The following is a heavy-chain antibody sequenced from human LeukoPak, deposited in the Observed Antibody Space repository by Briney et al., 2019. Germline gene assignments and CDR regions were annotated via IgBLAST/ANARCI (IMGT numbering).Heavy chain of an antibody. Sequence: ASVTVSCTASGYTFTSYGISWVRQAPGQGLEWMGWISAYNGNTNYALKLQGRVTMTTDTSTSTAYMELRSLRSDDTAVYYCARDPSTVVTPTHFDYWGQGTLVTVSS. CDR2: ISAYNGNT. D-gene: IGHD4-23*01. V-gene: IGHV1-18*01. CDR3: ARDPSTVVTPTHFDY. J-gene: IGHJ4*02. CDR1: GYTFTSYG.